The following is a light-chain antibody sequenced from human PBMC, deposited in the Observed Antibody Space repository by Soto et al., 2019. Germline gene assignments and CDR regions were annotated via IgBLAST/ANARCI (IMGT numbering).Light chain of an antibody. V-gene: IGKV4-1*01. CDR3: QQSYSVPYT. Sequence: DIVMTQSPDSLAVSLGERATINCKSSRSILYSSNNKNYLVWYQQKPGQPPKMLIYWASTRESGVPDRFSGSGSRTDFTLTISSLQAEDVAVYYCQQSYSVPYTFGQGTKVEIK. CDR2: WAS. J-gene: IGKJ2*01. CDR1: RSILYSSNNKNY.